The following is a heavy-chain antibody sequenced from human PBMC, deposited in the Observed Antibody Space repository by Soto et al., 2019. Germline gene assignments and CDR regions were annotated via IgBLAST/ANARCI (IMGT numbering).Heavy chain of an antibody. CDR2: IKGVGSVI. CDR1: GFIFGNSW. CDR3: ARDVCPGRSGWYLDAFDV. Sequence: EVQLVEYGGGWAQPGGSLRLSCAASGFIFGNSWMTWVRQAPGKGLEWVANIKGVGSVIHYLDSVRGRFAVSRDNAGNTLFLQMNSLTAEDTALYYCARDVCPGRSGWYLDAFDVWGQGTMVTVSS. V-gene: IGHV3-7*05. D-gene: IGHD6-13*01. J-gene: IGHJ3*01.